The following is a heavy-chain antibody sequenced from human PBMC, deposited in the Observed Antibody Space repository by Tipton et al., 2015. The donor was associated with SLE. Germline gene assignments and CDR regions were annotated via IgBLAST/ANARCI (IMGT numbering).Heavy chain of an antibody. D-gene: IGHD1-26*01. CDR2: IYPDDSET. CDR1: GYSFTTYW. J-gene: IGHJ5*02. V-gene: IGHV5-51*03. CDR3: ARFSGKSLATNWFDP. Sequence: QLVQSGAEVKEPGESLKISCKGSGYSFTTYWIVWVRQRPGKGLEWLGIIYPDDSETKYSPSFRGQVTISADKSINTAYLQWSSQRASDTAMYYCARFSGKSLATNWFDPWGQGTLVIVSP.